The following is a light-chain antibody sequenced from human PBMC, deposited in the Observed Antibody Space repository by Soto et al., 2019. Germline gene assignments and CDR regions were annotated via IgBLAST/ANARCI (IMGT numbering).Light chain of an antibody. CDR2: EVT. Sequence: QSVLTQPASVSGSPGQSITISCSGTSSDVGGYNLVSWYQQHPGKAPKLMIYEVTKRHSGISNRFFGSKSGNTASLTISGLQIEDEADYHCCSYTGSHTLVFGGGTKLTVL. CDR3: CSYTGSHTLV. V-gene: IGLV2-23*02. J-gene: IGLJ2*01. CDR1: SSDVGGYNL.